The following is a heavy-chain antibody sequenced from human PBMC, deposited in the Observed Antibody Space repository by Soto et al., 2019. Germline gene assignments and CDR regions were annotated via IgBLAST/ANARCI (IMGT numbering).Heavy chain of an antibody. V-gene: IGHV3-15*01. Sequence: GGSLRLSCAASGFTFSNAWISWVRQAPGKGLEWVGRIKSKTDGGTTDYATPEKGRFTIPTDDSKNTLYLQMNSLKTEDTAVYYCTTDTSSGWYGAFDIWGQGTMVTVSS. CDR3: TTDTSSGWYGAFDI. CDR2: IKSKTDGGTT. CDR1: GFTFSNAW. D-gene: IGHD6-19*01. J-gene: IGHJ3*02.